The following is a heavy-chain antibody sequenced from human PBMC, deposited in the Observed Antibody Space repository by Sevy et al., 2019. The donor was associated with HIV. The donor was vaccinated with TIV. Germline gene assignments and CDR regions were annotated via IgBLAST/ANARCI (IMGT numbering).Heavy chain of an antibody. V-gene: IGHV3-21*01. J-gene: IGHJ3*02. D-gene: IGHD3-10*01. CDR3: ARPYGSGSWEAFDI. Sequence: GGSLRLSCAASGFTFSTSTMNWVRQAPGKGLEWLSSITFSSNYIYYADSVKGRFTISRENAKKSLFLQMNSLRAEDTAVYYCARPYGSGSWEAFDIWGQGTMVTVSS. CDR1: GFTFSTST. CDR2: ITFSSNYI.